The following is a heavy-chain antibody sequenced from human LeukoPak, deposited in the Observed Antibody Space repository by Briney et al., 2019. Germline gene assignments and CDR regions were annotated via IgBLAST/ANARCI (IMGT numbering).Heavy chain of an antibody. CDR3: ASNGYNYYYFDY. J-gene: IGHJ4*02. CDR2: IIPIFGTA. V-gene: IGHV1-69*05. D-gene: IGHD5-24*01. Sequence: ASVKVSCKASGGTFSSYAISWVRQAPGQGLEWMGGIIPIFGTANYAQKFQGRVTITTDESTSTAYMEQSSLRSEDTAVYYCASNGYNYYYFDYWGQGTLVTVSS. CDR1: GGTFSSYA.